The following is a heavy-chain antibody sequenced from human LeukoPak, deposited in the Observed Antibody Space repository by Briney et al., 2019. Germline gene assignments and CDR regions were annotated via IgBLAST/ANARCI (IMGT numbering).Heavy chain of an antibody. Sequence: SETPSLLCCVSSGSTISSSGFWCLRRQPPKELLEWTWIIYYGGSNYYNPSLKSRFTISGDTSKNQSSLNLSSVTAADTAVYYCARRPSFFRSSRRVNWFDPWGQGTLVTVSS. J-gene: IGHJ5*02. CDR1: SGSTISSSGF. CDR3: ARRPSFFRSSRRVNWFDP. V-gene: IGHV4-39*01. D-gene: IGHD6-19*01. CDR2: IYYGGSN.